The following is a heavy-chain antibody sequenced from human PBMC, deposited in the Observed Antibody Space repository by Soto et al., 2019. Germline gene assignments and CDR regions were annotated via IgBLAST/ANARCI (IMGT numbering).Heavy chain of an antibody. CDR1: GFTFDDYA. D-gene: IGHD6-13*01. Sequence: EVQLVESGGGLVQPGRSLRLSCAASGFTFDDYAMHWVRQAPGKGLEWVSGISWNSGSIGYADSVKGRFTISSDNAKNSLYLQMNSLRDEDTALYYGAQGAPLAAAFVPSDYWGQGTLVTVSS. CDR2: ISWNSGSI. J-gene: IGHJ4*02. CDR3: AQGAPLAAAFVPSDY. V-gene: IGHV3-9*01.